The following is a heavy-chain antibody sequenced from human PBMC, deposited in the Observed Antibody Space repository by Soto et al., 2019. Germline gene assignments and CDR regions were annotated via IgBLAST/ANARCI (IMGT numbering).Heavy chain of an antibody. V-gene: IGHV3-30*18. CDR3: AKSMAARTLYYFDY. J-gene: IGHJ4*02. Sequence: GGSLRHSCAASGFTFSSYGMHWVRQAPGKGLEWVAVISYDGSNKYYADSVKGRFTISRDNSKNTLYLQMNSLRAEDTAVYYCAKSMAARTLYYFDYWGQGTLVTVSS. CDR2: ISYDGSNK. CDR1: GFTFSSYG. D-gene: IGHD6-6*01.